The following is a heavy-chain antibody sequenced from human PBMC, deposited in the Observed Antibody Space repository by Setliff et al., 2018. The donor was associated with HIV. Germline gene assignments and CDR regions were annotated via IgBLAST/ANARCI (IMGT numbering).Heavy chain of an antibody. CDR3: ARSPSYRSSWEYYFDY. CDR1: GGSMSTYY. D-gene: IGHD6-13*01. CDR2: VYTSGST. V-gene: IGHV4-4*07. Sequence: SETLSLTCSVSGGSMSTYYWSWIRQPAGKRLEWIGRVYTSGSTIYNPSLRSRVTMSVDTSKSQFSLKLSSVTAADAAVYYCARSPSYRSSWEYYFDYWGQGILVTVSS. J-gene: IGHJ4*02.